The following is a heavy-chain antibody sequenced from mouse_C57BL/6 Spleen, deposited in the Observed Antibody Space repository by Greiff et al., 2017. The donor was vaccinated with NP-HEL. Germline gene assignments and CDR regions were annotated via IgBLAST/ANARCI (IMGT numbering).Heavy chain of an antibody. Sequence: EVKLMESGAELVRPGASVKLSCTASGFNIKDDYMHWVKQRPEQGLEWIGWIDPENGDTEYASKFQGKATITADTSSNTAYLQLSSLTSEDTAVYYCTPTVVARYYAMDYWGQGTSVTVSS. CDR3: TPTVVARYYAMDY. CDR1: GFNIKDDY. CDR2: IDPENGDT. J-gene: IGHJ4*01. D-gene: IGHD1-1*01. V-gene: IGHV14-4*01.